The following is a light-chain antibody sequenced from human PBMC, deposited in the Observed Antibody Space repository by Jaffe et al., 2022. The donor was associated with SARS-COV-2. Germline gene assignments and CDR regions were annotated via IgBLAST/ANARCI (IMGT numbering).Light chain of an antibody. Sequence: QYVLTQPPSASGTPGQRVTISCSESSSNIGGNTVSWYQHLPGAAPKLLIYNNNQRPSGVPDRFSGSKSGTSASLAISWLQSEDEADYYCAAWDASLNDFVFGTGTKVTVL. CDR3: AAWDASLNDFV. CDR1: SSNIGGNT. V-gene: IGLV1-44*01. J-gene: IGLJ1*01. CDR2: NNN.